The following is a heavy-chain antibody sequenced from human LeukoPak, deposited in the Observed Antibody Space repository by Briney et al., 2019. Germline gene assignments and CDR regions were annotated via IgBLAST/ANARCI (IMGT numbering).Heavy chain of an antibody. CDR1: GFTFSSYA. Sequence: GGSLRLSCAASGFTFSSYAMHWVRQAPGKGLEWVAVISYDGSNKYYADSVKGRFTISRDNSKNTLYLQMNSLRTEDTAVYYCARGDKQLVFNRNKGGFDPWGQGTLVTVSS. D-gene: IGHD6-13*01. CDR3: ARGDKQLVFNRNKGGFDP. CDR2: ISYDGSNK. V-gene: IGHV3-30*04. J-gene: IGHJ5*02.